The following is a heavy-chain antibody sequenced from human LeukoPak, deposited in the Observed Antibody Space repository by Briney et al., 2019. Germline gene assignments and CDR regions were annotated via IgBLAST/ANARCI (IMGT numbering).Heavy chain of an antibody. CDR3: ARGSRLDTPAVDY. Sequence: GGSLRLSCAASGFTFSSYGMNWVRQAPGKGLEWVSYISSSSSTIYYGDSVKGRFTISRDNAKNSLYLQMNSLRAEDTAVYYCARGSRLDTPAVDYWGQGTLVTVSS. D-gene: IGHD1-14*01. CDR1: GFTFSSYG. CDR2: ISSSSSTI. V-gene: IGHV3-48*03. J-gene: IGHJ4*02.